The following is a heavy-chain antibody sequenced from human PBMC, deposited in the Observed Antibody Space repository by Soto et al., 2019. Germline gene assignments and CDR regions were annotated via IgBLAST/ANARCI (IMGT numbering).Heavy chain of an antibody. J-gene: IGHJ4*02. V-gene: IGHV4-31*11. CDR3: ARVSRGVVEYYLDY. CDR2: MHYSGSA. CDR1: GGSISSGGYS. D-gene: IGHD2-21*01. Sequence: SETLSLTCAVSGGSISSGGYSWSWIRQHSGKGLEWIGYMHYSGSAYYNPSLKSRVTISVDTSKNQFSLKLSSVTAADTAVYYCARVSRGVVEYYLDYWGQGTLVTVS.